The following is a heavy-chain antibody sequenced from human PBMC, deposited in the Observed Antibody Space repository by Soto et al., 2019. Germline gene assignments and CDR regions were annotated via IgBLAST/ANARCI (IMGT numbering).Heavy chain of an antibody. J-gene: IGHJ4*02. CDR2: IDHSGST. Sequence: QLQLQESGSGLGKPSQTLSLTCAVSGGSISSGGYSWSWIRQPPGKGLEWIGYIDHSGSTYYNPSPKSRVTISIDRSKNQFSLKMSSVTAADTAVYYCARGAVVSPFDYWGQGTLVTVSS. CDR3: ARGAVVSPFDY. D-gene: IGHD2-21*01. CDR1: GGSISSGGYS. V-gene: IGHV4-30-2*01.